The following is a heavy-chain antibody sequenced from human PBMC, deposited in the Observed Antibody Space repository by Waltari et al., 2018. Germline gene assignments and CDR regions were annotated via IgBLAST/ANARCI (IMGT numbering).Heavy chain of an antibody. J-gene: IGHJ4*02. CDR2: IKQDGSEK. D-gene: IGHD1-26*01. Sequence: EVQLVQSGAEVKKPGESLKISCKGSGYSFTSYWMSWVRQAPGKGLEWVANIKQDGSEKYYVDSVKGRFTISRDNAKNSLYLQMNSLRAEDTAVYYCARDHRFEWELQAFDYWGQGTLVTVSS. CDR3: ARDHRFEWELQAFDY. CDR1: GYSFTSYW. V-gene: IGHV3-7*01.